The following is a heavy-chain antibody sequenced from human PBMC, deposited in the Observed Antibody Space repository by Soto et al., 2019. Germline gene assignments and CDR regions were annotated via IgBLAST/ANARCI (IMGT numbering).Heavy chain of an antibody. CDR1: GGTFSSYT. CDR2: IIPILGIA. V-gene: IGHV1-69*04. Sequence: ASVKVSCKASGGTFSSYTISWVRQAPGQGLEWMGRIIPILGIANYAQKFQGRVTITADKSTSTAYMELSSLRSEDTAVYYCARDTGRGYSSSWYYFDYWGQGTLVTVSS. J-gene: IGHJ4*02. CDR3: ARDTGRGYSSSWYYFDY. D-gene: IGHD6-13*01.